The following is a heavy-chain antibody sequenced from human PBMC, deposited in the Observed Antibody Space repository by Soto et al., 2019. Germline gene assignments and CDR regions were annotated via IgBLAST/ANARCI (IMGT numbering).Heavy chain of an antibody. V-gene: IGHV4-31*01. CDR3: ILSPESVGA. CDR1: SGPYF. Sequence: SGPYFWNWIRQHPGKGLDSIGSISETGSTYNGPSLRSVITRSLRTAENQFSLRLSSVTAFSFCARDSILSPESVGAWGQGPLVTVSS. CDR2: ISETGST. J-gene: IGHJ5*02. D-gene: IGHD3-10*01.